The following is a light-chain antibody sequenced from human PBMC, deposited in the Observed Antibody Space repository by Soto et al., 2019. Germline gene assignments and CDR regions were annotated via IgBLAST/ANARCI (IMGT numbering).Light chain of an antibody. CDR3: ASWYDSLSGVI. J-gene: IGLJ2*01. Sequence: QSVLTQPSSASGTPGQRVTISCSGSSSNVGRNYVYWYQQYPGAAPRLLIYRDNQRPSGVPGRFSGSKSGSSASLSISGLRSEDEADYYCASWYDSLSGVIFGGGTKLTVL. CDR1: SSNVGRNY. CDR2: RDN. V-gene: IGLV1-47*01.